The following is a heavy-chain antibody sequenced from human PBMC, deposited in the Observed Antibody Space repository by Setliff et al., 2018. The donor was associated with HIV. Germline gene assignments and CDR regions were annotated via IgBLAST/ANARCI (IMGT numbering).Heavy chain of an antibody. D-gene: IGHD3-3*01. J-gene: IGHJ3*02. CDR3: ARDYYNFQDM. Sequence: PSETLSLTCTVSRDSINGHWWSWIRQSPGRGLEWIGYIYYSGETNYNPSLKSRVTFSVDTSKNQFSLKLSSVTAADSAVYYCARDYYNFQDMWGQGTMVTVSS. V-gene: IGHV4-59*11. CDR1: RDSINGHW. CDR2: IYYSGET.